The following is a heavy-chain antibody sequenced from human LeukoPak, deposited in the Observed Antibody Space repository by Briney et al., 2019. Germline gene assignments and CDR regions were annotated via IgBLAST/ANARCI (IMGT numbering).Heavy chain of an antibody. D-gene: IGHD3-3*01. CDR3: AREEFWSGYSQGYGMDV. Sequence: PGRSLRLSCAASGFNFGSYAMHWVRQAPGKGLEWVAVIWYDGSNKYYADSVKGRFTISRDNSKNTLYLQMNSLRAEDTAVYYCAREEFWSGYSQGYGMDVWGQGTTVTVSS. CDR2: IWYDGSNK. V-gene: IGHV3-33*08. CDR1: GFNFGSYA. J-gene: IGHJ6*02.